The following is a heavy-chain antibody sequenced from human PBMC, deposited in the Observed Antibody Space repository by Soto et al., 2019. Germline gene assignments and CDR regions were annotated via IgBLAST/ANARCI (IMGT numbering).Heavy chain of an antibody. CDR2: INPSGGST. Sequence: QVQLVQSGAEVKKPGASVKVSCKASGYTFTSYYMHWVRQAPGQGLEWMGIINPSGGSTSYAQKFQGRVTMTRDTSTSTVYMELCSLRSEDTAVYYCARGLTIVVVPAAIEGDAVDIWGQGTMVTVSS. D-gene: IGHD2-2*01. V-gene: IGHV1-46*03. CDR3: ARGLTIVVVPAAIEGDAVDI. CDR1: GYTFTSYY. J-gene: IGHJ3*02.